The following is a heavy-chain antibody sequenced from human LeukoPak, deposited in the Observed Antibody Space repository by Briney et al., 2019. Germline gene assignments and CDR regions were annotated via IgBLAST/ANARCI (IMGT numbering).Heavy chain of an antibody. CDR1: GFTFSSYA. D-gene: IGHD6-6*01. CDR3: ARGGHIAAHYNWFDP. V-gene: IGHV3-23*01. CDR2: ISGSGGST. J-gene: IGHJ5*02. Sequence: QAGGSLRLSCAASGFTFSSYAMSWVRQAPGKGLEWVSAISGSGGSTYYADSVKGRFTISRDNAKNSLYLQMNSLRAEDTAVYYCARGGHIAAHYNWFDPWGQGTLVTVSS.